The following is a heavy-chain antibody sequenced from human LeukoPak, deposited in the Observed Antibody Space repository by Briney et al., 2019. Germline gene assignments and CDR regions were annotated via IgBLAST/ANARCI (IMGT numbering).Heavy chain of an antibody. J-gene: IGHJ4*02. Sequence: SETLSLTCAVYGGSFSGYYWSWIRQPPGKGLEWIGEINHSGSTNYNPSLKSRVTISVDTSKNQFSLKPSSVTAADTAVYYCARGPPRFSRSHGIDYWGQGTLVTVSS. V-gene: IGHV4-34*01. CDR1: GGSFSGYY. CDR2: INHSGST. D-gene: IGHD5-24*01. CDR3: ARGPPRFSRSHGIDY.